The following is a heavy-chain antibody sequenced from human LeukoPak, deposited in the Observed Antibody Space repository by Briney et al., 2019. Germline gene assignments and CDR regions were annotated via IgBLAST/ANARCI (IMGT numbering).Heavy chain of an antibody. CDR1: GGSINNYY. V-gene: IGHV4-4*07. Sequence: SSETLSLTCTVSGGSINNYYWTWIRQPAGKGLEWIGRIYSSGKTNYNPSLKSRVTMSVDTSNNQLSLKLSSVTAADTAVYYCARDRGYYYGMDVWGQGTTVTVSS. CDR3: ARDRGYYYGMDV. J-gene: IGHJ6*02. CDR2: IYSSGKT.